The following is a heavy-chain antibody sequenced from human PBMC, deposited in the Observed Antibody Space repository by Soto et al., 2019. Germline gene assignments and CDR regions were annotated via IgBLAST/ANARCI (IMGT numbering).Heavy chain of an antibody. CDR2: ISGSGGST. CDR3: AKSRALQFWSGFRPGFDY. D-gene: IGHD3-3*01. V-gene: IGHV3-23*01. CDR1: GFTFSSYA. J-gene: IGHJ4*02. Sequence: EVQLLESGGGLVQPGGSLRLSCAASGFTFSSYAMSWVRQAPGKGLEWVSAISGSGGSTYYADSVKGRFTISRDNSKNPLYLQMNSLRAEDTAVYYCAKSRALQFWSGFRPGFDYWGQGTLVTVSS.